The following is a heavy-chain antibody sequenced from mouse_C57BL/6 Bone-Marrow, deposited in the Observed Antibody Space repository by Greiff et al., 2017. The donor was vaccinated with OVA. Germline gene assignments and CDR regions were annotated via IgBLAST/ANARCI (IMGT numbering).Heavy chain of an antibody. CDR2: ISSGGSYT. D-gene: IGHD2-3*01. V-gene: IGHV5-6*02. CDR3: ARHGGLLLYFDV. J-gene: IGHJ1*03. CDR1: GFTFSSYG. Sequence: DVKVVESGGDLVKPGGSLKLSCAASGFTFSSYGMSWVRQTPDKRLEWVATISSGGSYTYYPDSVKGRFTISRDNAKNTLYLQMSSLKSEDTAMYYCARHGGLLLYFDVWGTGTTVTVSS.